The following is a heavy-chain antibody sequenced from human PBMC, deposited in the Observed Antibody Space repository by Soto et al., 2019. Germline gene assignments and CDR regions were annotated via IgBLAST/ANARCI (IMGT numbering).Heavy chain of an antibody. CDR1: GFTFSSYG. J-gene: IGHJ4*02. CDR3: SKGGLVATRPPDY. Sequence: QVQLVESGGGVVQPGRSLRLSCAASGFTFSSYGMHWVRQAPGKGLEWVAVISYDGSNKYYADSVKGRFTISRDNSKNTLYLQMNSLRAEDTAVYYCSKGGLVATRPPDYWGQGTLVTVSS. D-gene: IGHD5-12*01. V-gene: IGHV3-30*18. CDR2: ISYDGSNK.